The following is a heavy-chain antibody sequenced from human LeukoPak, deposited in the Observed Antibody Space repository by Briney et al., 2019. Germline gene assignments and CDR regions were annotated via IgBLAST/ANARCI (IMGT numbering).Heavy chain of an antibody. CDR3: AKHERRSVAGSVGVDY. J-gene: IGHJ4*02. D-gene: IGHD6-19*01. CDR1: GFTFSSYA. Sequence: GGSLRLSCAASGFTFSSYAMSWVRQARGKGLEWVSGISGSGGSTYNADSVKGRFAISRDNSKNTLYLQMSSLRAEDTAVYHCAKHERRSVAGSVGVDYWGQGTLVTVSS. V-gene: IGHV3-23*01. CDR2: ISGSGGST.